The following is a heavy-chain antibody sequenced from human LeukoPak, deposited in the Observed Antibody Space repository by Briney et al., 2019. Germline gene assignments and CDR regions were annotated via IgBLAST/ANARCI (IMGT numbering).Heavy chain of an antibody. CDR3: ARGQQLVGWGRNYYYYMDV. CDR2: IKQDGSEK. CDR1: GFTFSSYW. Sequence: SGGSLRLSCAASGFTFSSYWMSWVRQAPGKGLEWVASIKQDGSEKYYVDSVKGRFTISRDNAKNSLYLQMNSLRAEDTAVYYCARGQQLVGWGRNYYYYMDVWGKGTTVTVSS. D-gene: IGHD6-6*01. J-gene: IGHJ6*03. V-gene: IGHV3-7*01.